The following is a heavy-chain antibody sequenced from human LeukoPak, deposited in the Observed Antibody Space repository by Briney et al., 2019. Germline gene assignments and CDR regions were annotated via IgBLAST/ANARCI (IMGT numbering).Heavy chain of an antibody. Sequence: GGSLRLSCAASGFTFSSYAMSWVRQAPGKGLEWVSAISGSGGSTYYADSVKGRFTISRDNAKNTLYLQMNSLRAEDTAVYYCAKETEWLVRKYYFDYWGQGTLVTVSS. CDR3: AKETEWLVRKYYFDY. D-gene: IGHD6-19*01. J-gene: IGHJ4*02. V-gene: IGHV3-23*01. CDR1: GFTFSSYA. CDR2: ISGSGGST.